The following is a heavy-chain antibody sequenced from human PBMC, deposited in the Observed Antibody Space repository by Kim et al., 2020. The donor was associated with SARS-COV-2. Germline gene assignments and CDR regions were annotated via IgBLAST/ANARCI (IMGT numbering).Heavy chain of an antibody. D-gene: IGHD2-21*02. CDR3: ARLVVVTNFVFDY. J-gene: IGHJ4*02. Sequence: YNPSLKSRVTISVDTSKNQFSLKLSSVTAADTAVYYCARLVVVTNFVFDYWGQGTLVTVSS. V-gene: IGHV4-39*01.